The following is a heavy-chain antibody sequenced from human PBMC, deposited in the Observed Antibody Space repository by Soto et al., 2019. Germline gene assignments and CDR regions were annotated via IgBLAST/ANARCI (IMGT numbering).Heavy chain of an antibody. Sequence: GMPLTLSRASCGFAFILHSSIPARAAPGKGLEWVSSISSSSSYIYYADSVKGRFTISRDNAKNSLYLQMNSLRAEDTAVYYCVRVKDTASTWIYPLGQH. CDR1: GFAFILHS. D-gene: IGHD1-7*01. CDR2: ISSSSSYI. J-gene: IGHJ1*01. V-gene: IGHV3-21*01. CDR3: VRVKDTASTWIYPLGQH.